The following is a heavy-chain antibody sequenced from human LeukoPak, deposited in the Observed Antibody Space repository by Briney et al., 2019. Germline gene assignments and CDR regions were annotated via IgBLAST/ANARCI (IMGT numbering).Heavy chain of an antibody. CDR1: GFTFSSYR. V-gene: IGHV3-21*01. D-gene: IGHD1-26*01. Sequence: GGSLRLSCAAAGFTFSSYRMNWVRQAPGKGLEWVSSTSDSSSYIYHADSVKGRFNISRDNAKNSVYLQMNSLRAEDTATYYCTKGENGMDVWGQGTTVTVSS. J-gene: IGHJ6*02. CDR2: TSDSSSYI. CDR3: TKGENGMDV.